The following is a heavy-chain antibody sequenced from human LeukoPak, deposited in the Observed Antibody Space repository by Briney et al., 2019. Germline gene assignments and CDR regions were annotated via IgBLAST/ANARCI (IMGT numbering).Heavy chain of an antibody. Sequence: GESLRLSCAVSGFTFSSYGMSWVRQAPGKGLEWVSAISDSGSDTYYADSVKGRFTISKDNSKNTLYLRMNSLRADDTAVYYCAKRVPYSSSSVDFDYWGQGTLVIVS. J-gene: IGHJ4*02. D-gene: IGHD6-6*01. V-gene: IGHV3-23*01. CDR3: AKRVPYSSSSVDFDY. CDR2: ISDSGSDT. CDR1: GFTFSSYG.